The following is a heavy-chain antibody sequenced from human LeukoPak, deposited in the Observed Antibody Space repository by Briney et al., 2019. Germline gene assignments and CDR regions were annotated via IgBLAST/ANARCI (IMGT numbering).Heavy chain of an antibody. CDR2: IFHNGIT. CDR3: ARRISTRRGETCSSTSCYFDY. Sequence: SETLSLTCAVSGFSINSGYFWAWIRQSPGKGREWIGSIFHNGITYYNPSLKSRITISVDTSKNQFSLRLSSVTAADTAVYYCARRISTRRGETCSSTSCYFDYWGQGTLVTVSS. CDR1: GFSINSGYF. J-gene: IGHJ4*02. V-gene: IGHV4-38-2*01. D-gene: IGHD2-2*01.